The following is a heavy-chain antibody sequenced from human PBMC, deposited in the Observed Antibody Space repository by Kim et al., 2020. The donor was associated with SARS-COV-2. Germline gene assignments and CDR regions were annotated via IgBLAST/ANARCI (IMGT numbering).Heavy chain of an antibody. Sequence: GDGTYAGGSVKGRFTISRANAKNTVYLQMKNLGADDTAIYYCARNFTLDYWGQGTLVTVSS. V-gene: IGHV3-23*02. CDR2: GDGT. D-gene: IGHD3-3*01. CDR3: ARNFTLDY. J-gene: IGHJ4*02.